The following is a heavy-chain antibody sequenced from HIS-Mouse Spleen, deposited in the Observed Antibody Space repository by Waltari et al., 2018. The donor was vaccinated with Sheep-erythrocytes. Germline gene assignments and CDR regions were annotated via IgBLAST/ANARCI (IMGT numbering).Heavy chain of an antibody. D-gene: IGHD3-22*01. CDR1: GGSISSSSYY. CDR2: IYYSGST. Sequence: QLQLQESGPGLVKPSETLSLTCTVSGGSISSSSYYWGWIRQPPGKGLEWIGSIYYSGSTYCNPSLKVRVTISVDTSKNQFSLKLSSVTAADTAVYYCARLYYYDSSGYYFDYWGQGTLVTVSS. V-gene: IGHV4-39*01. CDR3: ARLYYYDSSGYYFDY. J-gene: IGHJ4*02.